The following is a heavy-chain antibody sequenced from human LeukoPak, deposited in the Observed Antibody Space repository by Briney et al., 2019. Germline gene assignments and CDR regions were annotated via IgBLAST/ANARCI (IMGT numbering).Heavy chain of an antibody. CDR3: AKDSYDSSGSRYDY. J-gene: IGHJ4*02. D-gene: IGHD3-22*01. Sequence: GGSLRLSCEASGFTFSDYAMSWVRQAPGKGLEWVSAISGTGGSTWYADSVKGRVTISRDNSKNTLYLQMNSLRAEDTAVYYCAKDSYDSSGSRYDYWGQGTLVTVSS. V-gene: IGHV3-23*01. CDR2: ISGTGGST. CDR1: GFTFSDYA.